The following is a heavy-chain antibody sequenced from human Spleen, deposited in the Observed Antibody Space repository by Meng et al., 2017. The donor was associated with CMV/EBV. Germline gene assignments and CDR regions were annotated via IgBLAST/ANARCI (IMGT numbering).Heavy chain of an antibody. D-gene: IGHD2-15*01. J-gene: IGHJ5*02. CDR3: ARGSVVPYWFDP. V-gene: IGHV3-21*01. Sequence: GGGPVKPGGPLRLSCAAFGFTFSSYSMNWVRQAPGKGLEWVSSISSSSSYIYYADSVKGRFTISRDNAKNSLYLQMNSLRAEDTAVYYCARGSVVPYWFDPWGQGTLVTVSS. CDR2: ISSSSSYI. CDR1: GFTFSSYS.